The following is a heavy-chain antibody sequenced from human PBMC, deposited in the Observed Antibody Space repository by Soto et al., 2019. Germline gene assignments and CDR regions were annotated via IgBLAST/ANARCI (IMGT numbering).Heavy chain of an antibody. V-gene: IGHV1-69*01. CDR1: GGTFNNYA. D-gene: IGHD3-10*01. Sequence: QVQLAQSGAEVKKRGSLVKVSCRVSGGTFNNYAISWVRQAPGEGLEWMGGIIPAFGTPKYAQRFQDRVTISADVYAATAYMELTSLRSDDTAVYYCARDTREITRVRGVIPYYIYHMDVWGPGTTVAVSS. CDR3: ARDTREITRVRGVIPYYIYHMDV. CDR2: IIPAFGTP. J-gene: IGHJ6*02.